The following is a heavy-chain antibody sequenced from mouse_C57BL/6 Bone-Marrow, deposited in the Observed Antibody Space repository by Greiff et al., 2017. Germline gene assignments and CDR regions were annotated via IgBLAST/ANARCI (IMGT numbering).Heavy chain of an antibody. CDR2: IYPRDGST. CDR1: GYTFTSYD. J-gene: IGHJ1*03. CDR3: ASLGVGGNSGDWDFDV. Sequence: QVQLQQSGPELVKPGASVKLSCKASGYTFTSYDINWVKQRPGQGLEWIGWIYPRDGSTKYNEKFKGKATLTVDTSSSTAYMELHSLTSEDSAVYFCASLGVGGNSGDWDFDVWGTGTTVTVSS. V-gene: IGHV1-85*01. D-gene: IGHD1-1*01.